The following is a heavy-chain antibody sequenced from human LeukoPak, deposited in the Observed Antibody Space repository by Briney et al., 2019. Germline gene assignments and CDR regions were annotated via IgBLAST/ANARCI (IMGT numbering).Heavy chain of an antibody. J-gene: IGHJ6*03. CDR3: ARGNDYGDYYYYYYMDV. D-gene: IGHD4-17*01. Sequence: GSLRLSCAASGFTVSSNYMSWVRQAPGKGLEWIGYIYYSGSTNYNPSLKSRVTISVDTSKNQFSLKLSSVTAADTAVYYCARGNDYGDYYYYYYMDVWGKGTTVTISS. CDR2: IYYSGST. V-gene: IGHV4-59*02. CDR1: GFTVSSNY.